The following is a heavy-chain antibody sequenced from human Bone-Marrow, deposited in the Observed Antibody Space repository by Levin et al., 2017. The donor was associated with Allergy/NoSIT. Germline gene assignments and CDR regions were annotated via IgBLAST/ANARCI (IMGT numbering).Heavy chain of an antibody. CDR1: GYTFSNYW. J-gene: IGHJ6*02. V-gene: IGHV5-51*01. CDR2: IYPGDSDT. D-gene: IGHD2-15*01. CDR3: ARRGGGSQYYYHGMDV. Sequence: ASVKVSCKGSGYTFSNYWIAWVRQMPGKGLEWMGTIYPGDSDTKYSPSFQGQVTISVDKSTSTTYLQWRSLKASDTATYYCARRGGGSQYYYHGMDVWGRGTTVTVSS.